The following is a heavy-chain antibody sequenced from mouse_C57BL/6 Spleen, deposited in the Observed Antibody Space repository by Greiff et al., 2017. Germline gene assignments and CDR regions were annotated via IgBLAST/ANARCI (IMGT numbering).Heavy chain of an antibody. CDR2: IHPNSGST. V-gene: IGHV1-64*01. CDR1: GYTFTSYW. D-gene: IGHD1-1*01. Sequence: QVQLKQPGAELVKPGASVKLSCKASGYTFTSYWMHWVKQRPGQGLEWIGMIHPNSGSTNYNEKFKSKATLTVDKSSSTAYMQLSSLTSEDSAVYYCARTENYYGSSPFAYWGQGTLVTVSA. J-gene: IGHJ3*01. CDR3: ARTENYYGSSPFAY.